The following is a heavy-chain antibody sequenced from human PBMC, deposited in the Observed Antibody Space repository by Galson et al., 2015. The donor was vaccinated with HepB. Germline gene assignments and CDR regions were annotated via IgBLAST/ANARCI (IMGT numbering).Heavy chain of an antibody. V-gene: IGHV3-74*01. CDR1: GFTFSSYW. J-gene: IGHJ3*02. Sequence: SLILSCAASGFTFSSYWMHWVRQAPGKGLVWVSRINSDGSGTRYADSVKGRFTISRDNAKNTLYLQMDSLRAEDTAVYYCARVGFPPGAVDIWGQGTMVTVSS. CDR3: ARVGFPPGAVDI. D-gene: IGHD3-10*01. CDR2: INSDGSGT.